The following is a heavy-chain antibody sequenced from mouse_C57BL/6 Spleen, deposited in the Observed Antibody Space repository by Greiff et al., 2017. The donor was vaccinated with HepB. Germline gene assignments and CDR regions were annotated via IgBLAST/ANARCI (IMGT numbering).Heavy chain of an antibody. J-gene: IGHJ1*03. CDR1: GYTFTDYY. D-gene: IGHD1-1*01. CDR3: ARTYYGSSYGYFDV. Sequence: EVQLQQSGPVLVKPGASVKMSCKASGYTFTDYYMNWVKQSHGKSLEWIGVINPYNGGTSYNLKFKGKATLTVDKSSSTAYMELNSLTSEDSAVYYCARTYYGSSYGYFDVWGTGTTVTVSS. CDR2: INPYNGGT. V-gene: IGHV1-19*01.